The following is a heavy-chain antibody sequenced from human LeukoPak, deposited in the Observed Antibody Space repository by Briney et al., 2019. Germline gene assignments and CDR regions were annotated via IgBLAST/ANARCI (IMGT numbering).Heavy chain of an antibody. CDR2: IFYTGST. V-gene: IGHV4-59*01. D-gene: IGHD4-23*01. J-gene: IGHJ3*02. CDR1: GGSISSYY. Sequence: SETLSLTCTVSGGSISSYYWSWIRQPPGKGLEWIGYIFYTGSTNYNPSLKSRVTISVLTSKNRFSLKLSSVTAADTAVYYCATLTGGDDAFDIWGQGTMVAVSS. CDR3: ATLTGGDDAFDI.